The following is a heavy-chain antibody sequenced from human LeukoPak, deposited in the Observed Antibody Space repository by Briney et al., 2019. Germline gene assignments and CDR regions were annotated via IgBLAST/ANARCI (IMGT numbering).Heavy chain of an antibody. V-gene: IGHV3-33*01. CDR2: IWYDGSNK. J-gene: IGHJ4*02. D-gene: IGHD3-10*01. CDR3: ARSWSGFRVFLAYSYY. CDR1: GFTFSSYG. Sequence: GGSLRLSCAASGFTFSSYGMHWVRQAPGKGLGWVAVIWYDGSNKYYADSVKGRFTISRDNSKNPLFLQMNSLRARDTAVYYFARSWSGFRVFLAYSYYWGEGTLVTVSS.